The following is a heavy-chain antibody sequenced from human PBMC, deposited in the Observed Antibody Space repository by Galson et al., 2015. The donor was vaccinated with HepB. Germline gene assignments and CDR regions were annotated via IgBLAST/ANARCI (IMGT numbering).Heavy chain of an antibody. V-gene: IGHV3-30-3*01. CDR2: ISYDGSNK. J-gene: IGHJ4*02. CDR3: ARDKKDYGGSYYFDY. D-gene: IGHD4-23*01. CDR1: GFTFSSYA. Sequence: SLRLSCAASGFTFSSYAMHWVRQAPGKGPEWVAVISYDGSNKYYADSVKGRFTISRDNSKNTLYLQMNSLRAEDTAVYYCARDKKDYGGSYYFDYWGQGTLVTVSS.